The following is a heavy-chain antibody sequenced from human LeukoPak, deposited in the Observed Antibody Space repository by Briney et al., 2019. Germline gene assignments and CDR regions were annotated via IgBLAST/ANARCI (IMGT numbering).Heavy chain of an antibody. Sequence: PGGSLRLSCEASGFTFSSYWMSWVRQAPGKGLEWVANIKQDGSEKYYVDSVKGRFTISRDNAKNSLYLQMNSLRAEDTAVYYCARGTMFPYYFDYWGQGTLVTVSS. CDR3: ARGTMFPYYFDY. V-gene: IGHV3-7*01. CDR1: GFTFSSYW. CDR2: IKQDGSEK. D-gene: IGHD3-10*02. J-gene: IGHJ4*02.